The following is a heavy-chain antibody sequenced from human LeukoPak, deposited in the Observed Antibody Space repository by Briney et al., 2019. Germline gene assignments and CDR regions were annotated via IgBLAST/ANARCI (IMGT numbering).Heavy chain of an antibody. CDR3: ARDPCDSSGYCNWFDP. J-gene: IGHJ5*02. D-gene: IGHD3-22*01. CDR1: GFTFSSYS. CDR2: ISSSSSYI. V-gene: IGHV3-21*01. Sequence: GGSLRLSCAASGFTFSSYSMNWVRKAPGKGLEWVSSISSSSSYIYYADSVKGRFTISRDNAKNSLYLQMNSLRAEDTAVYYCARDPCDSSGYCNWFDPWGQGTLVTVSS.